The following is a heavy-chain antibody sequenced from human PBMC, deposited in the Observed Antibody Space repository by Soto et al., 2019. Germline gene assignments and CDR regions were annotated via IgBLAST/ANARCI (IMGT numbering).Heavy chain of an antibody. V-gene: IGHV4-39*01. J-gene: IGHJ2*01. D-gene: IGHD2-2*01. CDR2: IYYSGST. Sequence: QLQLQESGPGLVKPSETLSLTCTVSGGSISSGSYYWGWIRQPPGKGLEWIGSIYYSGSTYYNPSLKSRVTISVDTSKNQFSLKLSSVTAADTAVYYCARPAVDQLRSHWYFDLWGRGTLVTVSS. CDR3: ARPAVDQLRSHWYFDL. CDR1: GGSISSGSYY.